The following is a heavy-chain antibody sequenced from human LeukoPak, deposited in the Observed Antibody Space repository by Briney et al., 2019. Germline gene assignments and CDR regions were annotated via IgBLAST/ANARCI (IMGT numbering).Heavy chain of an antibody. CDR3: AREGGYCSGGSCGRGEDWFDP. CDR2: IIPIFGTA. J-gene: IGHJ5*02. CDR1: GGTFSSYA. V-gene: IGHV1-69*06. Sequence: ASVKVSCEASGGTFSSYAISWVRQAPGQGLEWMGRIIPIFGTANYAQKFQGRVTITADKSTSTAYMELSSLRSEDTAVYYCAREGGYCSGGSCGRGEDWFDPWGQGTLVTVSS. D-gene: IGHD2-15*01.